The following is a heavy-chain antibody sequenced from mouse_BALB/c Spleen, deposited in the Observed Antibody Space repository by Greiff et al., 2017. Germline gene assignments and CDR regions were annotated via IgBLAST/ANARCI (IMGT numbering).Heavy chain of an antibody. D-gene: IGHD2-14*01. CDR1: GYTFTDYN. CDR2: IYPYNGGT. Sequence: VQLKESGPELVKPGASVKISCKASGYTFTDYNMHWVKQRHGKSLEWIGYIYPYNGGTGYNQKFKSKATLTVDNSSSTAYMELRSLTSEDSAVYYCARDYRYDGVDYWGQGTTLTVSS. V-gene: IGHV1S29*02. J-gene: IGHJ2*01. CDR3: ARDYRYDGVDY.